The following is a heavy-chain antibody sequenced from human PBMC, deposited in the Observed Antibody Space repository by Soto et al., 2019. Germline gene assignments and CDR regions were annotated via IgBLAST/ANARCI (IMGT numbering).Heavy chain of an antibody. CDR1: GASIGTNNW. J-gene: IGHJ4*02. CDR3: AVPGRGDFDY. CDR2: VYHSGTT. D-gene: IGHD5-12*01. Sequence: QVQLQESGPGLVEPSVTLSLTCAVSGASIGTNNWWSWVRQPPGKGLEWIGEVYHSGTTNCNPSLKSRVTISIDKSKNQFSLTLTSMTAADTALYYCAVPGRGDFDYWSQGTLVTVSS. V-gene: IGHV4-4*02.